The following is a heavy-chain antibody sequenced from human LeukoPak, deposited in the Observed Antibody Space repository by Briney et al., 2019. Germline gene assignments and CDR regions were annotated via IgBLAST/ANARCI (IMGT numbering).Heavy chain of an antibody. CDR2: ISYDGSNK. Sequence: PGGSLRLSCAASGFTFSSYAVHWVRQAPGKGLEWVAVISYDGSNKYYADSVKGRFTISRDNSKNTLYLQMNSLRVEDTAVYYCATTPGGRVVVPAALGDSWFDPWGQGTLVTVSS. CDR1: GFTFSSYA. J-gene: IGHJ5*02. CDR3: ATTPGGRVVVPAALGDSWFDP. V-gene: IGHV3-30*07. D-gene: IGHD2-2*01.